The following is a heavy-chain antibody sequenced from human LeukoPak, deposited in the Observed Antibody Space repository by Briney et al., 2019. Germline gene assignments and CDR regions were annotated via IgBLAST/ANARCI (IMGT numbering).Heavy chain of an antibody. CDR1: GFTFSSYA. D-gene: IGHD6-13*01. V-gene: IGHV3-23*01. CDR2: ISGSGGST. Sequence: GGSLRLSCAASGFTFSSYAMSWVRQAPGKGLEWVSAISGSGGSTYYADSVKGRFTISRDNSKNTLYLQMNSLRAEDTAVYYCAKDSFDKRGPSKIQIAADNIWGQGTMVTVSS. J-gene: IGHJ3*02. CDR3: AKDSFDKRGPSKIQIAADNI.